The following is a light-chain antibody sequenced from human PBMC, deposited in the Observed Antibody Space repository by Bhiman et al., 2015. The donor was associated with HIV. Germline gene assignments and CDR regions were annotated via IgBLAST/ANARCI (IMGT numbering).Light chain of an antibody. J-gene: IGLJ1*01. CDR2: KDS. CDR3: QSWERNTASV. V-gene: IGLV3-25*03. CDR1: ALPKQY. Sequence: SYELTQPPSVSVSPGQTARITCSGDALPKQYAYWYQQKPGQAPVLVIYKDSERPSGIPERFSGSSSGTTVTLTISGVQAEDEADYYCQSWERNTASVFGTGTKVTVL.